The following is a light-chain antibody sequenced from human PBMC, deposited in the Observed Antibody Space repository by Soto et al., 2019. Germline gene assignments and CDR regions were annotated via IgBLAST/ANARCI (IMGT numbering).Light chain of an antibody. V-gene: IGLV1-40*01. CDR3: QSYDSILSWV. J-gene: IGLJ2*01. CDR1: SSNIGAGYD. CDR2: GNS. Sequence: QSVLTQPPSVSGAPGQRVTISCTGSSSNIGAGYDVHWYQQLPGTAPKLLIYGNSNRPSGVPDRFSGSKSGTSASLAITGLQAEDEADSYCQSYDSILSWVFGGGTKLTVL.